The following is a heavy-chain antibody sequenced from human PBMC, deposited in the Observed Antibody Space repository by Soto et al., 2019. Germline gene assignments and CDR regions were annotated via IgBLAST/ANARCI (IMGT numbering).Heavy chain of an antibody. CDR3: ARDGSSIDYYYCGMDV. D-gene: IGHD6-13*01. CDR1: GYTFTSYG. V-gene: IGHV1-18*01. J-gene: IGHJ6*02. CDR2: ISAYNGNT. Sequence: ASVKVSCKASGYTFTSYGISWVRQAPGQGLEWMGWISAYNGNTNYAQKLQGRVTMTTDTSTSTAYMELRSLRSDDTAVYYCARDGSSIDYYYCGMDVWGQGTTVTVSS.